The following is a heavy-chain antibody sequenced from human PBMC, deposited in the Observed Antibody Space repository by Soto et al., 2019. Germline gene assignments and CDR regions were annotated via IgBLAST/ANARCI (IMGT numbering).Heavy chain of an antibody. CDR3: ATKVYGTTYFGY. J-gene: IGHJ4*02. CDR1: GLTFSNYE. CDR2: INGTGTTI. V-gene: IGHV3-48*03. D-gene: IGHD1-7*01. Sequence: GGSLRLSCAGPGLTFSNYEMNWVRQAPGKGLEWVSYINGTGTTIYYAASVKGRFTISRDNAKNSLYLQMSSLRAEDTAFYYCATKVYGTTYFGYRGQGALVTVSS.